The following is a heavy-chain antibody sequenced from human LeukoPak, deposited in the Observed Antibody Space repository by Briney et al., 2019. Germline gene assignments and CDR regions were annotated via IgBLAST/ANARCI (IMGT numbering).Heavy chain of an antibody. CDR3: ARQAAAGLDY. D-gene: IGHD6-13*01. V-gene: IGHV3-66*02. Sequence: GGSLRLSCAASGFTLDDTYMSWVRQAPGKGLEWVSVVYSGGRTFYADSVKGRFTISRDNSKNTVYLQMNSLRADDTAVYYCARQAAAGLDYWGQGTLVTVSS. CDR1: GFTLDDTY. CDR2: VYSGGRT. J-gene: IGHJ4*02.